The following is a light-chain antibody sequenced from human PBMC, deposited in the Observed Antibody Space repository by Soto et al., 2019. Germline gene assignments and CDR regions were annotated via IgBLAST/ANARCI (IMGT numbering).Light chain of an antibody. CDR3: QQYGSSPPWT. Sequence: EIVMTQSPATLSVSAGERVTLSCRASQSVSSNLAWYQQKPGQAPRLIIYGASSRATGIPDRFSGSGSGTDFTLTISRLEPEDFAVYYCQQYGSSPPWTCGQGTKVDIK. J-gene: IGKJ1*01. CDR1: QSVSSN. CDR2: GAS. V-gene: IGKV3-20*01.